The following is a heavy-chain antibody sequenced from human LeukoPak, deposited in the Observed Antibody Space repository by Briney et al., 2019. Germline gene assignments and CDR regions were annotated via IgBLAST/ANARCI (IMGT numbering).Heavy chain of an antibody. V-gene: IGHV3-48*03. D-gene: IGHD6-19*01. CDR3: AILAVASDFDY. J-gene: IGHJ4*02. Sequence: GWSLRLSCAVSGFPFSFYEVNWVRQAPGQGLEWVSNIGSSGSTTYYADSVKGRFSISRDNAKGSLYLHMNSLRVEDTAVYYCAILAVASDFDYWGQGALVTVSS. CDR1: GFPFSFYE. CDR2: IGSSGSTT.